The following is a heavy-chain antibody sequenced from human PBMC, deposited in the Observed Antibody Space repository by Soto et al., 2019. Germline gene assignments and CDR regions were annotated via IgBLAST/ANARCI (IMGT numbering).Heavy chain of an antibody. J-gene: IGHJ4*02. D-gene: IGHD2-15*01. CDR2: INHSGST. Sequence: SETLSLTCAVYGGSFSGYYWTWIRQPPGTGLEWIGEINHSGSTNYNPSLKSRVTISVDTSKNQFSLKLTSVTAADTAVYYCARLIGNSWLDQWGQGTLVTVSS. CDR3: ARLIGNSWLDQ. CDR1: GGSFSGYY. V-gene: IGHV4-34*01.